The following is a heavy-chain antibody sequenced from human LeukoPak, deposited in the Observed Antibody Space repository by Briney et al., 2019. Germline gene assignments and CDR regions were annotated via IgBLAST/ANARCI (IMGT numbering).Heavy chain of an antibody. CDR2: IYYSGST. CDR3: ARSHNYYDSSGYWTDY. Sequence: SETLSLTCTVSGGSISSGGYYWSWIRQHPGKGLEWIGDIYYSGSTYYNPSLKSRVTISVDTSKNQFSLKLSSVTAADTAVYYCARSHNYYDSSGYWTDYWGQGTLVTVSS. CDR1: GGSISSGGYY. D-gene: IGHD3-22*01. J-gene: IGHJ4*02. V-gene: IGHV4-31*03.